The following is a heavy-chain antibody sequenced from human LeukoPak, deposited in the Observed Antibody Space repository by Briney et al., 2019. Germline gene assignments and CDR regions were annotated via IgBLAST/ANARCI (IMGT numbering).Heavy chain of an antibody. Sequence: PSETLFLTCTVSGGSISSYYWSWIRHPAGKGLEWIGRIYTTGSTNYNPSLKSRVTMSVDTSKNQFSLKLSSVTAADTAVYYCARERSSYYDILTGYSGYYFDYWGQGTLVTVSS. D-gene: IGHD3-9*01. CDR1: GGSISSYY. CDR3: ARERSSYYDILTGYSGYYFDY. J-gene: IGHJ4*02. V-gene: IGHV4-4*07. CDR2: IYTTGST.